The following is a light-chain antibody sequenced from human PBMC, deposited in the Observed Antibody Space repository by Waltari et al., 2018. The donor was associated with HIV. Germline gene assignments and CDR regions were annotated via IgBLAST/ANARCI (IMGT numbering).Light chain of an antibody. Sequence: QSVLTQPPSASGTPGQRVTISCSGSSSNIGSNTVNWYQQLPGTAPKLLIYRNNPRPSGGPDRCSGSKSCTSDSRAISGLQSEDEADYYCAAWDDSLNGPVFGVGTKLTVL. CDR2: RNN. CDR3: AAWDDSLNGPV. CDR1: SSNIGSNT. V-gene: IGLV1-44*01. J-gene: IGLJ3*02.